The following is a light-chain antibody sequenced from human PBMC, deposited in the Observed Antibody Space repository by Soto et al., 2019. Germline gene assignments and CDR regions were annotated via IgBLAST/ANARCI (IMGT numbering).Light chain of an antibody. CDR1: QALVYTDGDTY. CDR2: KVS. CDR3: MLGTLGPPT. J-gene: IGKJ4*01. V-gene: IGKV2-30*01. Sequence: DVDMTQSPLSLPVTLGQPASISCSSSQALVYTDGDTYLNWFHQRPGQAPSSLIYKVSNRDSGELDRFSGGGAGTDVTLKIDSVEAEDGGVYYCMLGTLGPPTVGGGTTVEIK.